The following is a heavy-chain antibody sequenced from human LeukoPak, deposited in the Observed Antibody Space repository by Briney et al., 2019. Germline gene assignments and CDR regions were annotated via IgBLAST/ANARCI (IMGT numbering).Heavy chain of an antibody. V-gene: IGHV1-8*03. D-gene: IGHD6-19*01. CDR1: GYTFTSYD. CDR2: MNPNSGNT. J-gene: IGHJ6*03. CDR3: ARSNSGYSSGWYDTDYYYYYMDV. Sequence: GASVKVSCKASGYTFTSYDINWVRQATGQGLEWMGWMNPNSGNTGYAQKFQGRVTITRNTSISTAYMELSSLRSEDTAVYYCARSNSGYSSGWYDTDYYYYYMDVWGKGTTVTVSS.